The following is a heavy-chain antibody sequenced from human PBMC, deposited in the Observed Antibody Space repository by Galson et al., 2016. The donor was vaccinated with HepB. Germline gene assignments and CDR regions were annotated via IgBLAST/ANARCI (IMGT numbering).Heavy chain of an antibody. D-gene: IGHD3-22*01. CDR1: GFTFRSYG. V-gene: IGHV3-33*01. Sequence: SLRLSCAASGFTFRSYGMHWVRQAPGKGLEWVAVIWYDGSNKYYADSVKGRFTISRDNAKNSLYLQMNSLRDEDTAVYYCARVDEGYYYLIDYWGQGTLVTVSS. CDR3: ARVDEGYYYLIDY. CDR2: IWYDGSNK. J-gene: IGHJ4*02.